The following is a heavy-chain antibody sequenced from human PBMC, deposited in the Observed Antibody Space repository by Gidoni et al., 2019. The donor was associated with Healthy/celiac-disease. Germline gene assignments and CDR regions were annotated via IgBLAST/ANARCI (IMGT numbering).Heavy chain of an antibody. D-gene: IGHD1-1*01. CDR2: INPNSGGT. CDR3: ARGGTGTTRGNWFDP. CDR1: GYTFTGYY. V-gene: IGHV1-2*02. Sequence: QVQQVQSGAEVKKPGASVKVSCKASGYTFTGYYMHWVRQAPGQGLEWMGWINPNSGGTNYAQKFQGRVTMTRDTSISTAYMELSRLRSDDTAVYYCARGGTGTTRGNWFDPWGQGTLVTVSS. J-gene: IGHJ5*02.